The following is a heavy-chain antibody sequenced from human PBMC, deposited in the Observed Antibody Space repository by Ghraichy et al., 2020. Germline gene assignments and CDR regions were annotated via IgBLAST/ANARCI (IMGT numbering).Heavy chain of an antibody. J-gene: IGHJ5*02. CDR3: ARLHRYYDFWSGLFPRFDP. CDR1: GGSISSSSYY. CDR2: IYYSGST. V-gene: IGHV4-39*01. Sequence: SETLSLTCTVSGGSISSSSYYWGWIRQPPGKGLEWIGSIYYSGSTYYNPSLKSRVTISVDTSKNQFSLKLSSVTAADTAVYYCARLHRYYDFWSGLFPRFDPWGQGTLVTVSS. D-gene: IGHD3-3*01.